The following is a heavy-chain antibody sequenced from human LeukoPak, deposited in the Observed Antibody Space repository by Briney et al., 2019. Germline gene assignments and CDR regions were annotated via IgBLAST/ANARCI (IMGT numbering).Heavy chain of an antibody. J-gene: IGHJ4*02. D-gene: IGHD6-6*01. V-gene: IGHV3-74*01. CDR3: ARGADDSSSPDFDY. CDR2: INDDGSRI. Sequence: PGGSLRLSCAGSGFTFSTSWMHWVRQAPGKALVWVSRINDDGSRINYADSVKGRFTISRDNAKNTLYLQMSSLRAEDTAVYYCARGADDSSSPDFDYWGQGTLVTVSS. CDR1: GFTFSTSW.